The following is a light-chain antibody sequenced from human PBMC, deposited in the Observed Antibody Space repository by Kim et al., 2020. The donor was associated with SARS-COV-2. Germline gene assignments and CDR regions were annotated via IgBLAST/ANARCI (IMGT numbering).Light chain of an antibody. CDR2: DAS. CDR1: SKVSNY. J-gene: IGKJ1*01. Sequence: PGERATSSRRTSSKVSNYLAWYQQKPGQAPRLVIYDASNRATGIPARFSGSGFGTDFTLPISSLEPEDFAVYYCQQRRDSPSFHFGRRTKV. CDR3: QQRRDSPSFH. V-gene: IGKV3-11*01.